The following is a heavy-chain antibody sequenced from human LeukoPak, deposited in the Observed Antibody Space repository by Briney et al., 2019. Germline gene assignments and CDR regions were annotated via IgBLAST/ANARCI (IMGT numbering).Heavy chain of an antibody. J-gene: IGHJ4*02. V-gene: IGHV3-53*01. Sequence: GGSLRLSCAASGFTVSSNYMSWVRQAPGKGLEWVSVIYSGGSTYYADSVKGRFTISRDNSKNTLYLQMNSLRAGDTAVYYCARGMYSSSWYEFDYWGQGTLVTVSS. CDR3: ARGMYSSSWYEFDY. CDR2: IYSGGST. D-gene: IGHD6-13*01. CDR1: GFTVSSNY.